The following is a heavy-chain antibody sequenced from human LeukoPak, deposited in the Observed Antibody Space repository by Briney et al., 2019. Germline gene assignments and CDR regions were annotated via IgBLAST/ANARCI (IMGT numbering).Heavy chain of an antibody. CDR2: IYYSGST. D-gene: IGHD3-22*01. CDR1: GGSISSGGYY. Sequence: ASETLSLTCTVSGGSISSGGYYWSWIRQHPGKGLEWIGYIYYSGSTYYNPSLKSRVTISVDTSKNQFSLKLSSVTAADTAVYYCARVGLITMIEYWGQGTLVTVSS. V-gene: IGHV4-31*03. J-gene: IGHJ4*02. CDR3: ARVGLITMIEY.